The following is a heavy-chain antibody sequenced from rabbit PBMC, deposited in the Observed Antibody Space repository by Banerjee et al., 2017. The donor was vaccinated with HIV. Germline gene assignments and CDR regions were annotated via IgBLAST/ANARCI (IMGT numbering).Heavy chain of an antibody. CDR3: ARDLAGVIGWNFNL. Sequence: QEQLEESGGDLVKPEGSLTLTCTASGFSFSNGYVMCWVRQAPGKGLEWIACIYAGSSGSTYYASWATGRFTISKTSSTTVTLQMTSLTAADTATYLCARDLAGVIGWNFNLWGPGTLVTVS. D-gene: IGHD4-1*01. CDR2: IYAGSSGST. CDR1: GFSFSNGYV. V-gene: IGHV1S45*01. J-gene: IGHJ4*01.